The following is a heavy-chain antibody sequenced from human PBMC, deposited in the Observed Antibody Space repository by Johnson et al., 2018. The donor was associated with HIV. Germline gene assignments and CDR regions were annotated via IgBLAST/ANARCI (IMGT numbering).Heavy chain of an antibody. CDR2: ISYDGSNK. J-gene: IGHJ3*02. CDR3: ASPRWRYYYDSSGYRDAFDI. CDR1: GFTFSSYA. Sequence: LVESGGGVVQPGRSLRLSCAASGFTFSSYALHWVRQAPGKGLEWVAIISYDGSNKYYADSVKGRFTISRDNSKNTLYLQMNSLRAEDTAVYYCASPRWRYYYDSSGYRDAFDIWGQGTMVTVSS. V-gene: IGHV3-30*04. D-gene: IGHD3-22*01.